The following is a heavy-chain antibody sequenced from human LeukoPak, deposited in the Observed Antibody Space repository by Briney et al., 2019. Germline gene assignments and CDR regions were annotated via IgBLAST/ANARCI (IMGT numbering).Heavy chain of an antibody. J-gene: IGHJ6*02. Sequence: GGSLRLSCAASGFTFSSYAMHWVRQAPGKGLEWVAVISYDGSNKYYADSVKGRFTISRDNSKNTLYLQMNSLRAEDTAVYYCARDRVSMDDDYYYGMDVWGQGTTVTVSS. CDR1: GFTFSSYA. CDR3: ARDRVSMDDDYYYGMDV. D-gene: IGHD2-8*01. V-gene: IGHV3-30-3*01. CDR2: ISYDGSNK.